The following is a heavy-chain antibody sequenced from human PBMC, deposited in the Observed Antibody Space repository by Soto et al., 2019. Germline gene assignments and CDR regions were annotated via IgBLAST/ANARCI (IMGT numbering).Heavy chain of an antibody. CDR1: GGSISGHY. Sequence: PAETLSLTCTVSGGSISGHYWIWIRQAPGEGMEWIVYIFYSGSTTYNNNPSLKSRVSISVDTSKNQFYLSLSSVTAADTAVYYCARVGSSGWSPDYWGQGTLVTVSS. D-gene: IGHD6-19*01. CDR3: ARVGSSGWSPDY. J-gene: IGHJ4*02. V-gene: IGHV4-59*11. CDR2: IFYSGSTTY.